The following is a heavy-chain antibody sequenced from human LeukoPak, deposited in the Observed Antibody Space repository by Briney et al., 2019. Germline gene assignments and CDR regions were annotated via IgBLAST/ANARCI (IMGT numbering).Heavy chain of an antibody. CDR3: ARQADVPSSIGYFDF. Sequence: KPSETLSLTCAVSDYSISNAYYWGWIRQPPGKGLEWIGSISHGGSTHYNASLKSRVTISLEASKYQFSLRLSSVTAADTAVYYCARQADVPSSIGYFDFWGQGAPVTVSS. D-gene: IGHD2/OR15-2a*01. CDR1: DYSISNAYY. J-gene: IGHJ4*02. CDR2: ISHGGST. V-gene: IGHV4-38-2*01.